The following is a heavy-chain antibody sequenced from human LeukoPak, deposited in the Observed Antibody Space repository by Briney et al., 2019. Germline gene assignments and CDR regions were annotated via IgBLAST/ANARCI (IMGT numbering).Heavy chain of an antibody. CDR2: ISGSSSYI. CDR1: GFTLSSYT. D-gene: IGHD3-10*01. V-gene: IGHV3-21*04. CDR3: ARVAGEFRDY. J-gene: IGHJ4*02. Sequence: SGGSLRLSCAASGFTLSSYTMNWVRQAPGKGLEWVSSISGSSSYIFYADSVKGRFTISRDNAKKSLYLQMNSLRAEDTAVYYCARVAGEFRDYWGQGTLVTVSS.